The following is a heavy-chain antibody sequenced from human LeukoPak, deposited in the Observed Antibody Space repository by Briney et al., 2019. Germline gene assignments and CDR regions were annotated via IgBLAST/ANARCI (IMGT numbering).Heavy chain of an antibody. J-gene: IGHJ3*02. D-gene: IGHD1-14*01. Sequence: ASVKVSCKASGGTFSSYAISWVRQAPGQGLEWMGGIIPIFGTANYAQKFQGRVTITADESTSTAYMELSSLRSEDTAVYYCARSKTGWSAFDIWGQGTMVTVSS. V-gene: IGHV1-69*01. CDR1: GGTFSSYA. CDR3: ARSKTGWSAFDI. CDR2: IIPIFGTA.